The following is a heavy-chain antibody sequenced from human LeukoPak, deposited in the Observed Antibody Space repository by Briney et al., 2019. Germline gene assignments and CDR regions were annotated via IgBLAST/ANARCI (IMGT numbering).Heavy chain of an antibody. V-gene: IGHV4-4*02. Sequence: TSGTLSLTCAVSGVSISSSNWWSWVRQPPGKGLEWIGEIYHSGSTNYNPSLKSRVTISVDKSKNQFSLKLSSVTAADTAVYYCARASGGNSDWYFDLWGRGTLVTVSS. CDR1: GVSISSSNW. CDR2: IYHSGST. D-gene: IGHD4-23*01. J-gene: IGHJ2*01. CDR3: ARASGGNSDWYFDL.